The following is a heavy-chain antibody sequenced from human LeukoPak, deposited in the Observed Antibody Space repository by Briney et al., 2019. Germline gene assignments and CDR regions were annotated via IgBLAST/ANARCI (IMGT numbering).Heavy chain of an antibody. CDR2: ISAYNGNT. CDR3: ARAAEPIVATIRPNYYYYYYMDV. D-gene: IGHD5-12*01. Sequence: ASVKVSCKASGYTFTSYGISWVRQAPGQGLEWMGWISAYNGNTSYAQKLQGRVTMTTDTSTSTAYMELRSLRSDDTAVYYCARAAEPIVATIRPNYYYYYYMDVWGKGTTVTVSS. J-gene: IGHJ6*03. CDR1: GYTFTSYG. V-gene: IGHV1-18*01.